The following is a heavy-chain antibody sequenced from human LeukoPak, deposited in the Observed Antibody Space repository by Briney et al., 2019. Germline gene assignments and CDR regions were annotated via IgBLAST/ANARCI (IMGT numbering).Heavy chain of an antibody. V-gene: IGHV4-61*02. CDR2: IYTSGST. CDR1: GGSISSGSYY. D-gene: IGHD3-22*01. Sequence: SQTLSLTCTVSGGSISSGSYYWSWIRQPAGKGLEWIGRIYTSGSTNYNPSLKSRVTISVDTSKYQFSLKLSSVTAADTAVYYCARLKYYYDSSGYLYYFDYWGQGTLVTVSS. CDR3: ARLKYYYDSSGYLYYFDY. J-gene: IGHJ4*02.